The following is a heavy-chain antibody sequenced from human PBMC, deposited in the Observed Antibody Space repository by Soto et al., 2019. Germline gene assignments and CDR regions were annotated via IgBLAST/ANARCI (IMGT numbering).Heavy chain of an antibody. Sequence: ASVKVSCKASGYTFTSYGIIWVRQAPGQGLEWMGWISAYNGNTNYAQKLQGRVTMTTDTSTSTAYMELRSLRSDDTAVYYCARSGYCSGGSCQNWFDPWGQGTLVTVSS. CDR1: GYTFTSYG. CDR2: ISAYNGNT. V-gene: IGHV1-18*01. J-gene: IGHJ5*02. CDR3: ARSGYCSGGSCQNWFDP. D-gene: IGHD2-15*01.